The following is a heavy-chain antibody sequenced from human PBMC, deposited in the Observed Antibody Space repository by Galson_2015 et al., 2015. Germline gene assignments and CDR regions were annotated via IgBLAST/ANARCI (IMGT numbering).Heavy chain of an antibody. CDR1: GFSFSNYA. V-gene: IGHV3-30*01. CDR3: ARGGGGFTVTAYLGAFDI. D-gene: IGHD4-17*01. J-gene: IGHJ3*02. Sequence: SLRLSCAASGFSFSNYAMNWVRQAPGKGLEWVAVISYDGSNKYYADSVKGRFTISRDNSKNTLYLQMNSLRAEDTAVYYCARGGGGFTVTAYLGAFDIWGQGTMVTVSS. CDR2: ISYDGSNK.